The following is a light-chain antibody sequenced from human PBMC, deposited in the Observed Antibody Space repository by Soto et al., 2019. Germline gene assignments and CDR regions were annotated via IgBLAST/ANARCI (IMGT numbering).Light chain of an antibody. J-gene: IGKJ1*01. CDR1: QSVTNNY. CDR3: QQYGSSPWT. CDR2: GAS. Sequence: EIVLTQSPGTLSLSPGERATLSRRASQSVTNNYLAWYQQKPSQAPRLLIFGASSRAAGIPDRFSGSGSGTDFTLAIGRLEPEDFAVYYCQQYGSSPWTFGQGTKVDIK. V-gene: IGKV3-20*01.